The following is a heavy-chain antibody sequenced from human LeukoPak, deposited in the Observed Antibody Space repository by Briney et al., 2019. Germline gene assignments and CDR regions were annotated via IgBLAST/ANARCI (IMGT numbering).Heavy chain of an antibody. D-gene: IGHD3-3*01. CDR1: GYSISSGYY. CDR3: ASLVLRFLEWLPRSYYYMDV. V-gene: IGHV4-38-2*01. CDR2: IYHSGST. J-gene: IGHJ6*03. Sequence: SETLSLTCAVSGYSISSGYYWGWIRQPPGKGLEWIGSIYHSGSTYYNPSLKSRVTISVDTSKNQFSLKLSSVTAADTAVYYYASLVLRFLEWLPRSYYYMDVWGKGTTVTVSS.